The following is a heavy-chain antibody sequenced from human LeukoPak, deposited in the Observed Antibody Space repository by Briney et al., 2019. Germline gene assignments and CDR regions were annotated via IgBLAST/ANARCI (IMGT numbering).Heavy chain of an antibody. CDR1: GYTFTSYY. CDR2: INPSGGST. Sequence: ASEKVSCKASGYTFTSYYMHWVRQAPGQGLEWMGIINPSGGSTSYAQKFQGRVTMTRDMSISTAYMELSWLRSDDTAVYYCAREVAVPGVNAFDIWGQGTRVTVSS. V-gene: IGHV1-46*01. J-gene: IGHJ3*02. CDR3: AREVAVPGVNAFDI. D-gene: IGHD6-19*01.